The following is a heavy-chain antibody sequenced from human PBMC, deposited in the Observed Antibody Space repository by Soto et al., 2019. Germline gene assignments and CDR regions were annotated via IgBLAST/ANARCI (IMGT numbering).Heavy chain of an antibody. CDR1: GGSFSGYY. J-gene: IGHJ5*02. D-gene: IGHD6-13*01. Sequence: PSETLSLTCAVYGGSFSGYYWSWIRQPPGKWLEWIGEINHSGSTNYNPSLKSRVTISVDTSKNQFSLKLSSVTAADTAVYYCARRRSSIAAAGKMGRWFDPWGQGTLVTVSS. CDR3: ARRRSSIAAAGKMGRWFDP. V-gene: IGHV4-34*01. CDR2: INHSGST.